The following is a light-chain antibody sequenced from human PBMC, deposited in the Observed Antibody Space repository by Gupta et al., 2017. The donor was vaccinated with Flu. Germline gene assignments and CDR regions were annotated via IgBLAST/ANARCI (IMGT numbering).Light chain of an antibody. CDR3: ATWDNSLTAL. CDR2: DDD. J-gene: IGLJ2*01. Sequence: QKVTIACSGSYSNMGHNYVSWYQQFPVSAPKVLIYDDDKRPAGVPDRFSASKSGASATLDITGLQTGDEADYYCATWDNSLTALFGGGTKLTVL. V-gene: IGLV1-51*01. CDR1: YSNMGHNY.